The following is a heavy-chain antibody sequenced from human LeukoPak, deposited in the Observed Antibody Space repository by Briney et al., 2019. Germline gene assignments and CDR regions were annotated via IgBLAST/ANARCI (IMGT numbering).Heavy chain of an antibody. CDR3: AKGPRSPDYYDSRAPGYFDL. CDR1: GFTFSSYA. Sequence: PGGSLRLSCAASGFTFSSYAMHWVRQAPGKGLEWVAVISYDGSNKYYADSVKGRFTISRDNSKNTLYLQMNSLRAEDTAVYYCAKGPRSPDYYDSRAPGYFDLWGRGTLVTVSS. V-gene: IGHV3-30-3*01. CDR2: ISYDGSNK. J-gene: IGHJ2*01. D-gene: IGHD3-22*01.